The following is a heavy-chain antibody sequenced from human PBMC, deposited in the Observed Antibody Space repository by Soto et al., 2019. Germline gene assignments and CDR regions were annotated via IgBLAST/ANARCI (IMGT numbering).Heavy chain of an antibody. Sequence: QVQLQESGPGLVKPSETLSLTCSVSGGSINSNYWSWIRQPPGKGLEWIGYISDSGSTNYSPSLQSRVIMSVDTSKNQFSLKLRSVTAADTAVYYCARGGWSMDYWGQGTLVTVSS. CDR1: GGSINSNY. CDR3: ARGGWSMDY. CDR2: ISDSGST. V-gene: IGHV4-59*01. D-gene: IGHD6-19*01. J-gene: IGHJ4*02.